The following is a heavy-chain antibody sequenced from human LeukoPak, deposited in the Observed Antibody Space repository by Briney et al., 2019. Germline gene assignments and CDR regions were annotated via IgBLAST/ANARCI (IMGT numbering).Heavy chain of an antibody. Sequence: PSETLSLTCAVYGGSFSGYYWSWIRQPPGKGLEWIGEINHSGSTNYNPSLKSRVTISVDTSKNQFSLKLSSVTAADTAVYYCARERGIQLWSNYYYSYGMDVWGQGTTVTVSS. CDR1: GGSFSGYY. J-gene: IGHJ6*02. CDR3: ARERGIQLWSNYYYSYGMDV. V-gene: IGHV4-34*01. CDR2: INHSGST. D-gene: IGHD5-18*01.